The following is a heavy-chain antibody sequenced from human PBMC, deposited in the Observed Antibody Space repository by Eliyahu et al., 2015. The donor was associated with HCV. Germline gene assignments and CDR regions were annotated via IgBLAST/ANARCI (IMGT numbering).Heavy chain of an antibody. Sequence: EVQLVESGGGLVQPGGSLRLSCAASGFSFSSYWMHWVRQVPGKGLLWVSRINLDGSSKTYADSVKGRFTISRDNAKNTVYLQMNSLRVEDTGVYYCARDLVGLTCDFWGQGTLATVSS. CDR2: INLDGSSK. D-gene: IGHD1-26*01. J-gene: IGHJ4*02. V-gene: IGHV3-74*01. CDR1: GFSFSSYW. CDR3: ARDLVGLTCDF.